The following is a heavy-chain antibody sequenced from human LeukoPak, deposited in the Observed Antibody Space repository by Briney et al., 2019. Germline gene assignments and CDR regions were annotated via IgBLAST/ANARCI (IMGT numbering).Heavy chain of an antibody. Sequence: SETLSLTCTVSGGSISSYYWGWIRQPPGKGLEWIGSIYYSGSTYYNPSLKSRVTISVDTSKNQFSLKLSSVTAADTAVYYCASLEGTAMVIRWFDPWGQGTLVTVSS. V-gene: IGHV4-39*01. CDR1: GGSISSYY. J-gene: IGHJ5*02. D-gene: IGHD5-18*01. CDR3: ASLEGTAMVIRWFDP. CDR2: IYYSGST.